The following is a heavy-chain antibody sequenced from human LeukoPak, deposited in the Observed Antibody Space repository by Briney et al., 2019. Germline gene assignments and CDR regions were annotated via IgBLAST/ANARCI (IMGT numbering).Heavy chain of an antibody. D-gene: IGHD2-2*02. J-gene: IGHJ5*02. CDR2: IYHSGST. Sequence: SQTLSLTCTVSGGSISSGGYYWSWIRQPPGKGLEWIGYIYHSGSTYYNPSLKSRVTISVDRSKNQFSLKLSSVTAADTAVYYCAGYCSSTSCHRFDPWGQGTLVTVSS. CDR1: GGSISSGGYY. CDR3: AGYCSSTSCHRFDP. V-gene: IGHV4-30-2*01.